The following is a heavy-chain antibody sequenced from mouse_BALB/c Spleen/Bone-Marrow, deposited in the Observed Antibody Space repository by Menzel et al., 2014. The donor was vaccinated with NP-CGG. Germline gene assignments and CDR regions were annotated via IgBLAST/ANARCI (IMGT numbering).Heavy chain of an antibody. CDR2: INPSNGRT. CDR3: ARSSYYYGSSYVNAMDY. V-gene: IGHV1S81*02. Sequence: AHLVESGAELVKPGASVKLSCKASGYTFTSYWMHWVKQRPGQGLEWIGEINPSNGRTNYNEKFKSKATLTVDKSSSTAYMQLSSLTSEDSAVYYCARSSYYYGSSYVNAMDYWGQGTSVTVSS. J-gene: IGHJ4*01. CDR1: GYTFTSYW. D-gene: IGHD1-1*01.